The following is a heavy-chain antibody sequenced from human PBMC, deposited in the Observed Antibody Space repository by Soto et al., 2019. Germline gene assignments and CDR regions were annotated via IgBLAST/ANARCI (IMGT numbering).Heavy chain of an antibody. J-gene: IGHJ4*02. CDR1: GFTFSSYA. Sequence: GGSLRLSCAASGFTFSSYAMSWVRQAPGKGLEWVSAISGSGGSTYYADSVKGRFTISRDNSKNTLYLQMNSLRAEDTAVYYCAKDSRGYSGYDATFDYWGQGTLVTVSS. V-gene: IGHV3-23*01. CDR3: AKDSRGYSGYDATFDY. D-gene: IGHD5-12*01. CDR2: ISGSGGST.